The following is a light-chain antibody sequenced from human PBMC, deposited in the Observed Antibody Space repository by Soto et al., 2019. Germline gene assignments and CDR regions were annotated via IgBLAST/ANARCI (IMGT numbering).Light chain of an antibody. V-gene: IGKV3-20*01. CDR3: QQYGSSPFT. CDR1: QSVRNY. Sequence: EIVLTQSPATLSLSPGERATLSCRASQSVRNYLAWYQQKSGQAPRLLIYDASNRATGIPARFSGTGSGTDFTLTISRLEPEDFAVYYCQQYGSSPFTFGPGTKVDIK. J-gene: IGKJ3*01. CDR2: DAS.